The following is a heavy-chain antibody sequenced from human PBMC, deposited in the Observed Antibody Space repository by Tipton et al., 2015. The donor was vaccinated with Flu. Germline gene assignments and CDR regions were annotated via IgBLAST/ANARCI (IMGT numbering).Heavy chain of an antibody. J-gene: IGHJ4*02. CDR1: GFTVTSSY. CDR2: IYGGGTT. CDR3: ARGRGYCVTTTCLLPFDF. D-gene: IGHD2-2*01. Sequence: SLRLSCAASGFTVTSSYMSWVRQAPGKGLEWVSVIYGGGTTDYADSVKGRFTISRDKSKNALYLQLNSLRVEDTAVYYCARGRGYCVTTTCLLPFDFWGQGTLVTVSS. V-gene: IGHV3-53*01.